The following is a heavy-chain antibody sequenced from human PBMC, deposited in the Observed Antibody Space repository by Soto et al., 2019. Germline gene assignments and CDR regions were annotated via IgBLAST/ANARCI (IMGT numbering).Heavy chain of an antibody. V-gene: IGHV3-23*01. J-gene: IGHJ6*02. CDR3: AKDQISVLLWFGESPDV. CDR1: GFTFSSYA. Sequence: GGSLRLSCAASGFTFSSYAMSWVRQAPGKGLEWVSAISGSGGSTYYADSVKGRFTISRDNSKNTLYLQMNSLRAEDTAVYYCAKDQISVLLWFGESPDVWGQGTTVTVSS. D-gene: IGHD3-10*01. CDR2: ISGSGGST.